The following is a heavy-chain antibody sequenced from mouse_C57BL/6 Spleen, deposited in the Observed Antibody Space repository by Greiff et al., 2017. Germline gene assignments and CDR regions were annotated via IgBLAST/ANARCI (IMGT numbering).Heavy chain of an antibody. Sequence: VQLKESGPGLVKPSQSLSLTCSVTGYSITSGYYWNWIRQFPGNKLEWMGYISYDGSNNYNQSLKNRISITRDTSKNQFFLKLNSVTTEDTATYYCATGGYYSNYGFAYWGQGTLVTVSA. CDR1: GYSITSGYY. CDR3: ATGGYYSNYGFAY. J-gene: IGHJ3*01. D-gene: IGHD2-5*01. V-gene: IGHV3-6*01. CDR2: ISYDGSN.